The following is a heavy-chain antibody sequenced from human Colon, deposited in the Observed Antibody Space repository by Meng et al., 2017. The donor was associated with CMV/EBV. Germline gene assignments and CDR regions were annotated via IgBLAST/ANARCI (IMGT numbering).Heavy chain of an antibody. CDR2: INHSGST. D-gene: IGHD2-2*02. CDR3: RGYCSSTSCYRDGDWFDP. CDR1: GGSFSGYY. Sequence: SETLSLTCAVYGGSFSGYYWSWIRQPPGKGLEWIGEINHSGSTNYNPSLKSRVTISVDTSKNQFSLKLSSVTAADTAVYYCRGYCSSTSCYRDGDWFDPWGQGTLVTSPQ. V-gene: IGHV4-34*01. J-gene: IGHJ5*02.